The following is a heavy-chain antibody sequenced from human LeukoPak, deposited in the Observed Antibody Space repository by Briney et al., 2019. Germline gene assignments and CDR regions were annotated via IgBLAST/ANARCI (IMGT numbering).Heavy chain of an antibody. J-gene: IGHJ3*02. D-gene: IGHD3-9*01. V-gene: IGHV1-18*04. CDR1: GYTFTGYY. CDR3: ARDRRYFDWLLSIRDAFDI. Sequence: GASVKVSCKASGYTFTGYYMHWVRQAPGQGLEWMGWISVYNGNTNYAQKVQGRVTMTTDTSTNTAYMELRSLRSDDTAVYYCARDRRYFDWLLSIRDAFDIWGQGTMVTVSS. CDR2: ISVYNGNT.